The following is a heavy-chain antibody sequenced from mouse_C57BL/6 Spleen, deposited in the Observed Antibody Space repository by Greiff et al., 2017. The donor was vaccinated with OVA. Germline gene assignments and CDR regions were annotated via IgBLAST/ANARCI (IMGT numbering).Heavy chain of an antibody. J-gene: IGHJ4*01. CDR1: GFSLTSYG. V-gene: IGHV2-6-1*01. CDR3: ARHSNYVEYYAMDD. D-gene: IGHD2-5*01. CDR2: IWSDGST. Sequence: QVQLQESGPGLVAPSQSLSITCTVSGFSLTSYGVHWVRQPPGKGLEWLVVIWSDGSTTYNSALKSRLSISKDNSKSQVFLKMNSLQTDDTAMYYCARHSNYVEYYAMDDWGQGTSVTVSS.